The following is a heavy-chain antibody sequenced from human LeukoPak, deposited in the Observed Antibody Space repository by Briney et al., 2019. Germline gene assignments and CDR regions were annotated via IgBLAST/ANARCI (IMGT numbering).Heavy chain of an antibody. CDR3: ARRGSYYVGDAFDI. Sequence: SETLSLTCTASGGSISSSSYYWGWIRQPPGKGLEWIGSIYYSGSTYYNPSLKSRVTISVDTSKNQFSLKLSSVTAADTAVYYCARRGSYYVGDAFDIWGQGTMVTVSS. V-gene: IGHV4-39*01. J-gene: IGHJ3*02. CDR1: GGSISSSSYY. CDR2: IYYSGST. D-gene: IGHD1-26*01.